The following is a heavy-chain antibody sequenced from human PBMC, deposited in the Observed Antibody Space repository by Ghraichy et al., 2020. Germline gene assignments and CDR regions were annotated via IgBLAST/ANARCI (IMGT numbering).Heavy chain of an antibody. CDR1: GFTFSSYS. V-gene: IGHV3-48*04. CDR2: ISSSSSTI. D-gene: IGHD1-26*01. J-gene: IGHJ4*02. CDR3: ARDGVGATTAEFDY. Sequence: GGSLRLSCAASGFTFSSYSMNWVRQAPGKGLEWVSYISSSSSTIYYADSVKGRFTISRDNAKNSLYLQMNSLRAEDTAVYYCARDGVGATTAEFDYWGQGTLVTVSS.